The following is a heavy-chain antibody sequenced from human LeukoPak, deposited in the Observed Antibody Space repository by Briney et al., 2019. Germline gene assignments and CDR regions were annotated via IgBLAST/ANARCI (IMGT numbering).Heavy chain of an antibody. CDR3: ARDSDADCSSTSCYVAGAFDI. CDR2: ISSSSSYT. Sequence: GGSLRLSCAASGFTFSDYYMSWIRQAPGKGLEWVSYISSSSSYTNYADSVKGRFTISRDNAKNSLYLQMNSLRAEDTAVYYCARDSDADCSSTSCYVAGAFDIWGQGTMVTVSS. CDR1: GFTFSDYY. V-gene: IGHV3-11*06. D-gene: IGHD2-2*01. J-gene: IGHJ3*02.